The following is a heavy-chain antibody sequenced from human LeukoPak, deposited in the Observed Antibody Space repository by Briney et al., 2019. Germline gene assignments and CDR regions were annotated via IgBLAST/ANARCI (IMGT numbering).Heavy chain of an antibody. CDR3: TRMTTGHDY. Sequence: SETLSLTCAVSGVSLDDYYWSWVRQTPGKGLEWLGEINHSGYTNDSPSLKSRVTLSIDTSRKQFSLNLRSVTVADAGIYYCTRMTTGHDYWGQRTLVTVSS. V-gene: IGHV4-34*01. J-gene: IGHJ4*02. D-gene: IGHD4-17*01. CDR2: INHSGYT. CDR1: GVSLDDYY.